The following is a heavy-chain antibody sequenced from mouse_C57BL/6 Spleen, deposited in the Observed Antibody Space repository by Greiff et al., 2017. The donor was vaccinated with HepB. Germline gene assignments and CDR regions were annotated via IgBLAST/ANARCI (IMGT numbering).Heavy chain of an antibody. CDR3: TPIYYDYVLDY. J-gene: IGHJ2*01. CDR1: GYTFTDYE. CDR2: IDPETGGT. Sequence: QVQLQQSGAELVRPGASVTLSCKASGYTFTDYEMHWVKQTPVHGLEWIGAIDPETGGTAYNQKFKGKAILTADKSSSTAYMELRSLTSEDSAVYYCTPIYYDYVLDYWGQGTTLTVSS. V-gene: IGHV1-15*01. D-gene: IGHD2-4*01.